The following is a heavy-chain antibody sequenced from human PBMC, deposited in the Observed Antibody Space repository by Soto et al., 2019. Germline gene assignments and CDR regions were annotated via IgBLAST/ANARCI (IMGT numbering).Heavy chain of an antibody. CDR3: AFGNLSYYFDY. D-gene: IGHD3-16*01. CDR2: IWYDGSDK. CDR1: GFAFSSFG. J-gene: IGHJ4*02. V-gene: IGHV3-33*01. Sequence: PLGSLRLSCAASGFAFSSFGMHWVRQAPGKGLEWVAIIWYDGSDKYYAYSVKCLFTISRDNSKNTLYLQMNSLRAEDTAVYHCAFGNLSYYFDYWGQGTPVTVSS.